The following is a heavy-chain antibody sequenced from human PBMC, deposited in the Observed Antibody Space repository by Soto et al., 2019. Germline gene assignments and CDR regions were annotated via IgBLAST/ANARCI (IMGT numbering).Heavy chain of an antibody. D-gene: IGHD4-17*01. CDR3: ARGERAYGDYYFDY. CDR1: GFTFSSYS. Sequence: GGSLRLSCAASGFTFSSYSMNWVRQAPGKGLEWVSSISSSSSYIYYADSVKGRFTISRDNAKNSLYLQMNSLRAEDTAVYYCARGERAYGDYYFDYWGQGTLVTVSS. V-gene: IGHV3-21*01. J-gene: IGHJ4*02. CDR2: ISSSSSYI.